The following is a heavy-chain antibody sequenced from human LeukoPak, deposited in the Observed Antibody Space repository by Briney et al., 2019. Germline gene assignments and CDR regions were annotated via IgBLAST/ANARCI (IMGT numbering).Heavy chain of an antibody. CDR2: IYSSGST. Sequence: PSETLSLTCTVSGGSISSYYWSWIRQPPGEGLEWIGYIYSSGSTNYNPALKSRVTISVDTSKNQFSLKLNSVTAADTAVYYCARDAGYAFDFWGQGTMVTVSS. CDR3: ARDAGYAFDF. J-gene: IGHJ3*01. V-gene: IGHV4-59*01. CDR1: GGSISSYY.